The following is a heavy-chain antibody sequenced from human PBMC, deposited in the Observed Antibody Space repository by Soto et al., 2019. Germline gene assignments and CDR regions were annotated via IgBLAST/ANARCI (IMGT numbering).Heavy chain of an antibody. CDR3: AKAVRDNWNDVEAFDI. CDR1: GFTFSSYA. J-gene: IGHJ3*02. V-gene: IGHV3-23*01. Sequence: GGSLRLSCAASGFTFSSYAMSWVRQAPGKGLEWVSAISGSGGSTYYADSVKGRFTISRDNSKNTLYLQMNSLRAEDTAVYFCAKAVRDNWNDVEAFDIWGQGTMVTVSS. D-gene: IGHD1-1*01. CDR2: ISGSGGST.